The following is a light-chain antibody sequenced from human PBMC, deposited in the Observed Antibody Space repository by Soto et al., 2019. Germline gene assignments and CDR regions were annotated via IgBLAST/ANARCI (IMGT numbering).Light chain of an antibody. CDR1: QSISSY. V-gene: IGKV1-39*01. CDR3: QQSYSTPHT. CDR2: AAS. Sequence: DIQMTQSPSSLSASVGDRVTITCRASQSISSYLNWYQQKPGKAPKLLIYAASSLQSGVPSRFSGSGSGTDFTLTTSSLQPVDFATYYCQQSYSTPHTFGQGTKLEIK. J-gene: IGKJ2*01.